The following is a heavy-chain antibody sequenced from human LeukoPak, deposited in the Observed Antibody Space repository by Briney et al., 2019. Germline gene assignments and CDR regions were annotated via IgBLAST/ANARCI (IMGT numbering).Heavy chain of an antibody. CDR2: IYPGDSDT. D-gene: IGHD3-16*01. CDR3: ARGDRTFGGGSPVRCFDP. CDR1: GYSFTNYW. J-gene: IGHJ5*02. V-gene: IGHV5-51*01. Sequence: GESLKISCKGSGYSFTNYWIGWVRQMPGKGLEWMGIIYPGDSDTRYSPSFQGQVTISADKSTNIAYLQWSSLKASDTAIYYCARGDRTFGGGSPVRCFDPWGQGTLVTVSS.